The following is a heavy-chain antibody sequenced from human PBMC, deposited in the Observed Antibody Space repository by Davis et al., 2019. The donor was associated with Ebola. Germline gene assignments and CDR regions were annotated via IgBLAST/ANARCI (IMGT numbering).Heavy chain of an antibody. CDR3: AENTPERY. D-gene: IGHD1-14*01. Sequence: PGGSLRLSCVVSGFTFSSYGMSWVRQAPGKGLEWVSGFAGSSSSTYYADSVKGRFTISRDNSKSTLYLQMNSLRPDDTAVYYCAENTPERYWGQGTLVTVSS. CDR2: FAGSSSST. V-gene: IGHV3-23*01. CDR1: GFTFSSYG. J-gene: IGHJ4*02.